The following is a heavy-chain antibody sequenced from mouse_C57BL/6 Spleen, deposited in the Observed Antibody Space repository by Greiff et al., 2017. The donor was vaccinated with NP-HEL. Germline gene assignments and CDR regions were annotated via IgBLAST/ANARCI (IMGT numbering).Heavy chain of an antibody. Sequence: EVQLVESGPGLVKPSQSLSLTCSVTGYSITSGYYWNWIRQFPGNKLEWMGYISYDGSNNYNPSLKNRISITRDTSKNQFFLKLNSVTTEDTATYYCARRNWDYAMDYWGQGTSVTVSS. D-gene: IGHD4-1*01. J-gene: IGHJ4*01. CDR2: ISYDGSN. V-gene: IGHV3-6*01. CDR1: GYSITSGYY. CDR3: ARRNWDYAMDY.